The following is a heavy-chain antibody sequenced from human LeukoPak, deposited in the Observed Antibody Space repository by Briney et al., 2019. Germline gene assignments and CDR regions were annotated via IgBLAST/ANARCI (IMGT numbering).Heavy chain of an antibody. J-gene: IGHJ4*02. D-gene: IGHD6-6*01. CDR2: ISWNSGSI. Sequence: GRSLRLSCAASGFTFDDYAMHWVRQAPGKGLEWASGISWNSGSIGYADSVKGRFTISRDNAKNSLYLQMNSLRGEDMALYYCAKGLVGSSIADFFDYWGQGILVTVSS. CDR3: AKGLVGSSIADFFDY. CDR1: GFTFDDYA. V-gene: IGHV3-9*03.